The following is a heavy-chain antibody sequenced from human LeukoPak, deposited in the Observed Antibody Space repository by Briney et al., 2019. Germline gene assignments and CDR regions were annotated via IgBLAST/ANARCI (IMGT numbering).Heavy chain of an antibody. CDR1: GFTFSRYG. CDR2: ISYDGRNK. CDR3: AKDRDIEAAVYHFDY. D-gene: IGHD6-13*01. J-gene: IGHJ4*02. V-gene: IGHV3-30*18. Sequence: GGSLRLSCAASGFTFSRYGIHWVRQAPGKGLEWVAVISYDGRNKYVADSVKGRFTISRDNSKNTLYLQMNSLRSEDTAVFYCAKDRDIEAAVYHFDYWGQGTLVTVSS.